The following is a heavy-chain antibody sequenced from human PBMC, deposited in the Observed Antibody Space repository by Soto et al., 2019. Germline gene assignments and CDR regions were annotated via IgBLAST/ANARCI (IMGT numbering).Heavy chain of an antibody. Sequence: GGSLRLSCAASGFKFSNYAMSWVRQAPGKGLEWASLISATGGGTYYADSVKGRFTISRDNSHNTLYLQVHSLTAEDTAVYYCAKDRRAGGNSAFYFDFWGQGAQVTVSS. CDR3: AKDRRAGGNSAFYFDF. D-gene: IGHD3-16*01. V-gene: IGHV3-23*01. CDR1: GFKFSNYA. CDR2: ISATGGGT. J-gene: IGHJ4*02.